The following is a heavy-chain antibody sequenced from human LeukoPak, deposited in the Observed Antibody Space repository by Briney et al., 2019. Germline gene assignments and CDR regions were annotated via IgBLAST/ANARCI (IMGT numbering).Heavy chain of an antibody. CDR1: GFTFSNYA. Sequence: SGGSLRLSCAASGFTFSNYAMNWVRRAPGKGLEWVSVISGSGDTTYYANSVKGRFTISRDNSKNTLYLQMNSLRAEDTAVYYCAKAPGGTTTGGHHFHYWGQGTLVTVSS. V-gene: IGHV3-23*01. J-gene: IGHJ4*02. CDR3: AKAPGGTTTGGHHFHY. CDR2: ISGSGDTT. D-gene: IGHD1-1*01.